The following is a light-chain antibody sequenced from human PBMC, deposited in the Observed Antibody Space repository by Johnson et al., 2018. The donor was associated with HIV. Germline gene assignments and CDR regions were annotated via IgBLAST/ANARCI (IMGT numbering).Light chain of an antibody. CDR3: GTWDSRLNVYL. CDR2: ENN. CDR1: SSNIGNNY. Sequence: SVLTQPPSLSAAPGQNVTISCSGSSSNIGNNYVSWYQQLPGTAPKLLIYENNKRPSGIPDRFSGSKSGTSATLGISGLQTGDEADYYCGTWDSRLNVYLFGPGTKVTVL. J-gene: IGLJ1*01. V-gene: IGLV1-51*02.